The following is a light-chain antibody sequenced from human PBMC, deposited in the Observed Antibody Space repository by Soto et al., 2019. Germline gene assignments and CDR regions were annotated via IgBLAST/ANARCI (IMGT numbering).Light chain of an antibody. Sequence: DIQMTQSPSSLSASVGDRVTVACRASQSIAGFLNWYRQKPGKAPELLIYATSTLHSGVTPRFSGSGSGADFNLTISSLQPEDFATYFCQQSFNNPTFGHGTKVDVK. CDR3: QQSFNNPT. V-gene: IGKV1-39*01. CDR1: QSIAGF. J-gene: IGKJ3*01. CDR2: ATS.